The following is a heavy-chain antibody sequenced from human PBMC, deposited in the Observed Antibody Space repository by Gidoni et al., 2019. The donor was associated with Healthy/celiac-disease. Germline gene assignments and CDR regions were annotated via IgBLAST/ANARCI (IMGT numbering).Heavy chain of an antibody. CDR1: GFTFSSYA. CDR3: ARDPTWIQLWFVGPFDY. V-gene: IGHV3-30*01. Sequence: QVQLVESGGGVVQPGRSLRLSCAAPGFTFSSYAMHWVRQAPGKGLEWVAVISYDGSNKYYADSVKGRFTISRDNSKNTLYLQMNSLRAEDTAVYYCARDPTWIQLWFVGPFDYWGQGTLVTVSS. CDR2: ISYDGSNK. J-gene: IGHJ4*02. D-gene: IGHD5-18*01.